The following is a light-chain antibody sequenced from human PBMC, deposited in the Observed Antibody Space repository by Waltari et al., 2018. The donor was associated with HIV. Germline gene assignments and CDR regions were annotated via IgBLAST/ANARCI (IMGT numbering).Light chain of an antibody. CDR1: SPNIGPGYD. Sequence: QSVLTQPPSVSGAPGPRLTISCTGSSPNIGPGYDVHWYQQLPGTAPKLLIYGNSNRPSGVPDRFSGSKSGTSASLAITGLQAEDEADYYCQSYDSSLSGYVFGTGTKVTVL. J-gene: IGLJ1*01. V-gene: IGLV1-40*01. CDR2: GNS. CDR3: QSYDSSLSGYV.